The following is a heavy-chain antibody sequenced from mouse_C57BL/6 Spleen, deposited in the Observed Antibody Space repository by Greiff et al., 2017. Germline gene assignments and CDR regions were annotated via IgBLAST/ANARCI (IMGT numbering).Heavy chain of an antibody. Sequence: VQLQQPGAELVKPGASVKLSCKASGYTFTSYWMQWVKQRPGQGLEWIGEIDPSDSYTNYNQKFKGKATLTVDTSSSTAYMQLSSLTSEDSAVYYCARDSSGPVAYWGQGTLVTVSA. CDR2: IDPSDSYT. D-gene: IGHD3-2*02. CDR1: GYTFTSYW. V-gene: IGHV1-50*01. J-gene: IGHJ3*01. CDR3: ARDSSGPVAY.